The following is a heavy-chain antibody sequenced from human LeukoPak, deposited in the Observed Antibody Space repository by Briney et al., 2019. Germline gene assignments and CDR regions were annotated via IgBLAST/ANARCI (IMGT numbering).Heavy chain of an antibody. Sequence: GGSLRLSCAASGFTFSSYAMSWVRQAPGKGLEWVSAISGSGGSTYYADSVKGRFTISRDNSKNTLYLQMNSLRAEDTAVYYCAIIRCRFTGSDYWGRGTLVTVSS. J-gene: IGHJ4*02. CDR3: AIIRCRFTGSDY. CDR1: GFTFSSYA. V-gene: IGHV3-23*01. D-gene: IGHD1-26*01. CDR2: ISGSGGST.